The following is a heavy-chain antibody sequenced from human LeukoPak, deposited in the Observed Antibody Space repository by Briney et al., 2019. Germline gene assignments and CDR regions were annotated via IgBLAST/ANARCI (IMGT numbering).Heavy chain of an antibody. V-gene: IGHV4-31*03. CDR3: ARAYSSSWSLYCYYYYMDV. D-gene: IGHD6-13*01. CDR2: IYYSGST. J-gene: IGHJ6*03. CDR1: GGSISSGGYY. Sequence: SQTLSLTCTVSGGSISSGGYYWSWIRQHPGKGLEWIGYIYYSGSTYYNPSLKSRVTISVDTSKNQFSLKLSSVTAADTAVYYCARAYSSSWSLYCYYYYMDVWGKGTTVTVSS.